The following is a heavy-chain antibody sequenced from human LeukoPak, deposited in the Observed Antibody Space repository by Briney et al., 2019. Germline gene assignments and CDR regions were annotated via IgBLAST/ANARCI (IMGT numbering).Heavy chain of an antibody. Sequence: TGGSLGLSCAASGFTFSSYAMSWVRQAPGKGLEWVSAISGSGGSTYYADSVKGRFTISRDNSKNTLYLQMNSLRAEDTAVYYCAKDLQWLVARFDYWGQGTLVTVSS. CDR2: ISGSGGST. J-gene: IGHJ4*02. CDR1: GFTFSSYA. V-gene: IGHV3-23*01. D-gene: IGHD6-19*01. CDR3: AKDLQWLVARFDY.